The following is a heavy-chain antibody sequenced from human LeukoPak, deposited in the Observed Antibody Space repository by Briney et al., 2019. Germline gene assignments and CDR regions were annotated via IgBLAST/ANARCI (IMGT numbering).Heavy chain of an antibody. CDR2: MNPNSGNT. V-gene: IGHV1-8*01. J-gene: IGHJ5*02. D-gene: IGHD4-17*01. CDR1: GYTFISYD. CDR3: ARGRTVDGFDP. Sequence: GSVKVSCKASGYTFISYDIKGVPQATGEGREWMGWMNPNSGNTGYAQKFQGRVTMTRNTSISTAYMELSRLRSEDTAVYYCARGRTVDGFDPWGEGTLVTVSS.